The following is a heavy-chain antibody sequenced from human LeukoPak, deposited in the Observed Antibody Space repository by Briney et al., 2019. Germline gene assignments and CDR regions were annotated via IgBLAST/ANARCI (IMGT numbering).Heavy chain of an antibody. J-gene: IGHJ6*03. CDR2: ISYDGSNK. CDR3: ARVRIPYYYYMDV. D-gene: IGHD2/OR15-2a*01. V-gene: IGHV3-30*03. CDR1: GFTFSSYG. Sequence: GGSLRLSCAASGFTFSSYGMHWVRQAPGKGLEWVAVISYDGSNKYYADSVKGRFTISRDNSKNTLYLQMDSLRAEDTAVYYCARVRIPYYYYMDVWGKGTTVTVSS.